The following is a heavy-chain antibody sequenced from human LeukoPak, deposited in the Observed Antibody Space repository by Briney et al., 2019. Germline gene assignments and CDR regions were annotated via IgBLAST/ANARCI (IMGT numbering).Heavy chain of an antibody. V-gene: IGHV4-39*07. CDR2: IYYSGST. D-gene: IGHD2-15*01. CDR3: ARDELGYCSGGSCYKGGYYYYGMDV. Sequence: SETLSLTCTVSGGSIASSSYYWGWIRQPPGKGLEWIGSIYYSGSTYYNPSLKSRVTISVDTSKNQFSLKLSSVTAADTAVYYCARDELGYCSGGSCYKGGYYYYGMDVWGQGTTVTVSS. CDR1: GGSIASSSYY. J-gene: IGHJ6*02.